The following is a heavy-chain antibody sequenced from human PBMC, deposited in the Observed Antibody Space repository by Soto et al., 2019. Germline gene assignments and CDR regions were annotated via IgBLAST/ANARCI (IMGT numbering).Heavy chain of an antibody. CDR1: GGSISSSNW. Sequence: QVHLQESGPGLVKPSVTLSLTCAVSGGSISSSNWWSWVRQPPGKGLEWIGEIYHSGSTNYNPSLTSRVTISVDKSKNQCSLKLSSVTAADTAVYYCARSVGAYYYYGMDVWGQGTTVTVSS. J-gene: IGHJ6*02. CDR3: ARSVGAYYYYGMDV. CDR2: IYHSGST. D-gene: IGHD1-26*01. V-gene: IGHV4-4*02.